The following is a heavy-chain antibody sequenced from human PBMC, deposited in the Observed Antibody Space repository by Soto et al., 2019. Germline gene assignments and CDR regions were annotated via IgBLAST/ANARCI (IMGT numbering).Heavy chain of an antibody. CDR2: ISGSGGST. CDR1: GFTFSSYA. V-gene: IGHV3-23*01. D-gene: IGHD3-22*01. CDR3: AKDAEERITMIVVVITRAFDI. J-gene: IGHJ3*02. Sequence: EVQLLESGGGLVQPGGSLRLSCAASGFTFSSYAMSWVRQAPGKGLEWVSAISGSGGSTYYADSVKGRFTIYRDKPKNTRYLQMNSLRAEDTAVYYCAKDAEERITMIVVVITRAFDIWGQGTMVTVSS.